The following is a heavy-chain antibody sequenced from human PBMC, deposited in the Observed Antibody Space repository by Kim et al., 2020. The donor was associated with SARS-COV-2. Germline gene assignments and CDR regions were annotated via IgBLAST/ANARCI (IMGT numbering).Heavy chain of an antibody. CDR3: SRGVGDY. D-gene: IGHD3-16*01. V-gene: IGHV3-53*01. CDR1: GMTVNSVL. Sequence: GGSLRLSCEVSGMTVNSVLMTWVRQSPGKGLEWVSLIYSDGETFHADSVKGRFTISRDNSKNMLYLQMDSLRVEDTAIYYCSRGVGDYWGHGTQVTVSS. CDR2: IYSDGET. J-gene: IGHJ4*01.